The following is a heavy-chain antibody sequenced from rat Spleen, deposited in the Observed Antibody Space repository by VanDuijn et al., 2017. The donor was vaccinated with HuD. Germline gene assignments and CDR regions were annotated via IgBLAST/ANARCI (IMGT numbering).Heavy chain of an antibody. CDR1: GFTFSDYY. CDR2: ISYDGGST. V-gene: IGHV5-20*01. Sequence: EVQLVESGGGLVQPGRSLKLSCAASGFTFSDYYMAWVRQAPTKGLEWVASISYDGGSTYYRDSVKGRFPISRDNAKSSLYLQMDSLRSEDTATYYCTTGTGIRNWFAYWGQGTLVTVSS. CDR3: TTGTGIRNWFAY. D-gene: IGHD1-4*01. J-gene: IGHJ3*01.